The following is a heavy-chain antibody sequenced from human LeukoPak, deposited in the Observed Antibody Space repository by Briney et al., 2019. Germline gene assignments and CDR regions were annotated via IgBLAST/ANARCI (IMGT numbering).Heavy chain of an antibody. CDR1: GGSFSGYY. Sequence: SETLSLTCAVYGGSFSGYYWSWIRQPSGKGLEWIGEINHSGSTNYNPSLKSRVTISVDTSKNQFSLKLSSVTAADTAVYYCARLPEVGSYYFNFDYWGQGTLVTVSS. V-gene: IGHV4-34*01. CDR2: INHSGST. J-gene: IGHJ4*02. D-gene: IGHD1-26*01. CDR3: ARLPEVGSYYFNFDY.